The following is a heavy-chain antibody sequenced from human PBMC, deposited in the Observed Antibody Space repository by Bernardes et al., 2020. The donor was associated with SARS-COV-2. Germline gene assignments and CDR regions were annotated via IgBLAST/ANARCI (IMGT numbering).Heavy chain of an antibody. D-gene: IGHD3-22*01. CDR2: ITTSSNYI. CDR1: GFTFSRYT. Sequence: GSLRLSCTASGFTFSRYTLNWVRQAPGKGLEWVSSITTSSNYIYYADSVKGRFTISRDNAKNWLFLQMNSLRAEDTAIYYCARDDGSYYDSSGFDHWGQGTLVTVSS. CDR3: ARDDGSYYDSSGFDH. V-gene: IGHV3-21*04. J-gene: IGHJ4*02.